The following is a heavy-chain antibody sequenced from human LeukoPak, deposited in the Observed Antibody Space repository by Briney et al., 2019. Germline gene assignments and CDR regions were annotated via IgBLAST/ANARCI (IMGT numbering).Heavy chain of an antibody. D-gene: IGHD6-19*01. J-gene: IGHJ4*02. V-gene: IGHV3-23*01. CDR2: ISASGRST. CDR1: GFTFSSYA. CDR3: AKGTLRIAVAGTVDY. Sequence: GGSLRLSCAASGFTFSSYAMSWVRQAPGKWLEWVSAISASGRSTYYADSVTGRFTISRDNSKHTLYLQMSSLRAEDTAVYYCAKGTLRIAVAGTVDYWGQGTLVTVS.